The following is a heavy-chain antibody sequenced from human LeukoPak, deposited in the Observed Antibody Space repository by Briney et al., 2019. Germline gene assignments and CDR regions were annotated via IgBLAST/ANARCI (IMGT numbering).Heavy chain of an antibody. CDR2: IYYSGST. Sequence: SETLSLTCTVSGGSISSSSYYWGWIRQPPGKGLEWIGSIYYSGSTYYNPSLKSRVTISVDTSKNQFSLKLSSVTAADTAVYYCARDYDSSGYYYKPIPWDAFDIWGQGTMVTVSS. CDR3: ARDYDSSGYYYKPIPWDAFDI. J-gene: IGHJ3*02. V-gene: IGHV4-39*07. D-gene: IGHD3-22*01. CDR1: GGSISSSSYY.